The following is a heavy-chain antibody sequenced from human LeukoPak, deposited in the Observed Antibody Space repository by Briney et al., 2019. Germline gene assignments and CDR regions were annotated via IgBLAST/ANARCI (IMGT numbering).Heavy chain of an antibody. V-gene: IGHV4-59*08. Sequence: SETLSLTCTVSGGSISSYYWSWIRQPPGKGLEWIGYIYYSGSTYYNPSLKSRVTISVDTSKNQFSLKLSSVTAADTAVYYCARGFFYCSSTSCYTVRSWYFDLWGRGTLVTVSS. J-gene: IGHJ2*01. CDR2: IYYSGST. CDR1: GGSISSYY. D-gene: IGHD2-2*02. CDR3: ARGFFYCSSTSCYTVRSWYFDL.